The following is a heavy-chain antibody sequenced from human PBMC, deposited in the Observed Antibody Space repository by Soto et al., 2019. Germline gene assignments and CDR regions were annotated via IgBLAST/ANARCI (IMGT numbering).Heavy chain of an antibody. CDR2: TTHDGVT. Sequence: WVRQAPGQGLEWIGETTHDGVTNYNPSLESRVTISIDTSKNQFSLKLSSVTAADTAVYYCARFTMVRGVSNYCYGMDVWGQGTTVTVSS. J-gene: IGHJ6*02. D-gene: IGHD3-10*01. CDR3: ARFTMVRGVSNYCYGMDV. V-gene: IGHV4-34*01.